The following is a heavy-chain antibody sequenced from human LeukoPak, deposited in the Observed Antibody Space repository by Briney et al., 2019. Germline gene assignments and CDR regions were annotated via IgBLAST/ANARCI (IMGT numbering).Heavy chain of an antibody. CDR1: GGTFSSYA. CDR2: IIPIFGTA. J-gene: IGHJ4*02. Sequence: SVKVSCKASGGTFSSYAISWVRQAPGQGLEWMGGIIPIFGTANYAQKFQGRVTITADESTSTAYMELSSLRSEDTAVYYCARDSPFTIVRGVITDWGQGTLVTVSS. V-gene: IGHV1-69*13. D-gene: IGHD3-10*01. CDR3: ARDSPFTIVRGVITD.